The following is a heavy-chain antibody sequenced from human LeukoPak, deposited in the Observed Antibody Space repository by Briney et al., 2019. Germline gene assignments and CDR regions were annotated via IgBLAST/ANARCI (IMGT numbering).Heavy chain of an antibody. CDR3: ARRTIAAAGTGNY. Sequence: PGGSLRLSCAASGFTFSSYGMHWVRQAPGKGLEWVAFIRYDGSNKYYADSVKGRFTISRDNSKNTLYLQMNSLRSDDTAVYYCARRTIAAAGTGNYWGQGTLVTVSS. V-gene: IGHV3-30*02. CDR1: GFTFSSYG. CDR2: IRYDGSNK. D-gene: IGHD6-13*01. J-gene: IGHJ4*02.